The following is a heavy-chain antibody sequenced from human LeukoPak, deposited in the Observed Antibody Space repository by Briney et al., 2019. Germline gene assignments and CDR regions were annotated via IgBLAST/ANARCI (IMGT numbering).Heavy chain of an antibody. CDR2: INPNSGGT. Sequence: ASVKVSCKASGYTFTGYYMHWVRQAPGQGLEWMGWINPNSGGTNYAQKFQGRVTMTSDTSISTAYMELSRLRSDDTAVYYCARDLIVVVVAATLGFDPWGQGTLVTVSS. J-gene: IGHJ5*02. CDR1: GYTFTGYY. D-gene: IGHD2-15*01. CDR3: ARDLIVVVVAATLGFDP. V-gene: IGHV1-2*02.